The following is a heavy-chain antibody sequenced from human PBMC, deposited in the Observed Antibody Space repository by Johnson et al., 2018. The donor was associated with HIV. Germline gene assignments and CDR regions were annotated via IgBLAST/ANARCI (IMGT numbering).Heavy chain of an antibody. D-gene: IGHD6-13*01. CDR3: TTYDSSSWYDDAFDI. CDR1: GFTFSNAW. J-gene: IGHJ3*02. CDR2: IKSKSDGGTT. Sequence: VQLVESGGGLVQPGGSLRLSCAASGFTFSNAWMSWVRQAPGKGLEWVGRIKSKSDGGTTDYAAPVKGRFTISRDDSKNTLYVQMNSLKTEDTAVYYCTTYDSSSWYDDAFDIWGQGTMVTVSS. V-gene: IGHV3-15*01.